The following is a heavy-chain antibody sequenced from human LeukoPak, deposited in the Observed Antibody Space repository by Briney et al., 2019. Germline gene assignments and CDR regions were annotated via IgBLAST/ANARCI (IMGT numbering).Heavy chain of an antibody. CDR2: IKSKTDGGTT. Sequence: GGSLRLSCAASGFTFSNAWMSWVRQAPGKGLEWVGRIKSKTDGGTTDYAAPVKGRFTISRDDSKNTLYLQMNSLKTEDTAVYYCTTDPEWGTAARWTPNYWGQGTLVTVSS. J-gene: IGHJ4*02. V-gene: IGHV3-15*01. CDR3: TTDPEWGTAARWTPNY. CDR1: GFTFSNAW. D-gene: IGHD6-6*01.